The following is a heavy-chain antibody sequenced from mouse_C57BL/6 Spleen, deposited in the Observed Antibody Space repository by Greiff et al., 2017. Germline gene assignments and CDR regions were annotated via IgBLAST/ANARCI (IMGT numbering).Heavy chain of an antibody. V-gene: IGHV1-55*01. CDR1: GYTFTSYW. D-gene: IGHD1-1*01. Sequence: QVQLQQPGAELVKPGASVKMSCKASGYTFTSYWITWVKQRPGQGLEWIGDIYPGRGSTNYNEKFKSKATLTVDTSSSTAYMQLSSLTSEDSAVYYCARSGTTVVYFDYWGQGTTLTVSS. J-gene: IGHJ2*01. CDR2: IYPGRGST. CDR3: ARSGTTVVYFDY.